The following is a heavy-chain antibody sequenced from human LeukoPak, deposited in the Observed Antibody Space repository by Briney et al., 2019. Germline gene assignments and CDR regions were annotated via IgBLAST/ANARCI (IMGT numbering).Heavy chain of an antibody. J-gene: IGHJ4*02. CDR1: GFTFSSYW. D-gene: IGHD3-22*01. CDR3: ARDPNYDSSGYPFDY. CDR2: INGDGSSA. Sequence: PGGSLRLSCAASGFTFSSYWMHWVRQAPGKGLEWVSRINGDGSSASYADSVTGRITISRDNAKNTLYLQMNSLRADDTAVYYCARDPNYDSSGYPFDYWGQGTLVTVSS. V-gene: IGHV3-74*01.